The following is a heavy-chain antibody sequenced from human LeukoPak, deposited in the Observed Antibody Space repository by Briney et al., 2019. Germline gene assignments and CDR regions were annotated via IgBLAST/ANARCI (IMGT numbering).Heavy chain of an antibody. D-gene: IGHD3-22*01. CDR2: IYYSGST. Sequence: NPSETLSLTCTVSGGSISSYYWSWIRQPPGKGLEWIGYIYYSGSTNYNPSLKSRVTISVDTSKNQFSLKLSSVTAADTAVYYCARVRAYYYDSSGWHGFDPWGQGTLVTVSS. V-gene: IGHV4-59*01. CDR1: GGSISSYY. CDR3: ARVRAYYYDSSGWHGFDP. J-gene: IGHJ5*02.